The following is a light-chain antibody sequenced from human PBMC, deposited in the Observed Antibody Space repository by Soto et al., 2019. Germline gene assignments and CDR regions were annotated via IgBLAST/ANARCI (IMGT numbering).Light chain of an antibody. J-gene: IGLJ1*01. V-gene: IGLV2-8*01. CDR3: VSFVGGTYV. CDR2: DVN. Sequence: QSALTQPPPASGSPGQSVTISCTGTSSDVGAYIFVSWYQQHPGKAPKLMVYDVNRRPPGVPDRFFGSKSGNTASLTVSGLQAEDEADYYCVSFVGGTYVFGTGTKVTVL. CDR1: SSDVGAYIF.